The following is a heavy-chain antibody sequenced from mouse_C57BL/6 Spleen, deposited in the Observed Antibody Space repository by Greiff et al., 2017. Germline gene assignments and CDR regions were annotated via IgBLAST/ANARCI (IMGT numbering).Heavy chain of an antibody. CDR1: GFSLTSYG. V-gene: IGHV2-2*01. Sequence: VQLVESGPGLVQPSQSLSITCTVSGFSLTSYGVHWVRQSPGKGLEWLGVIWSGGSTDYNAAFISRLSISKDNSKSQVFFKMNSLQADDTAIYYCARSGVTRGYWYFDVWGTGTTVTVSS. D-gene: IGHD2-2*01. CDR3: ARSGVTRGYWYFDV. CDR2: IWSGGST. J-gene: IGHJ1*03.